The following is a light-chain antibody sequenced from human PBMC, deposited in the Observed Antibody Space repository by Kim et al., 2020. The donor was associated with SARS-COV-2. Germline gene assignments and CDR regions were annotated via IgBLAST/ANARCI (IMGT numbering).Light chain of an antibody. CDR2: GAS. Sequence: VSPGERATLSCRASQGVSNTLAWYQQKPGQAPRLLIYGASTRATGIPARFSGSGSGTEFTLTISSLQSEDFAVYYCQQYSNWPYTFGQGTKVDIK. V-gene: IGKV3-15*01. J-gene: IGKJ2*01. CDR1: QGVSNT. CDR3: QQYSNWPYT.